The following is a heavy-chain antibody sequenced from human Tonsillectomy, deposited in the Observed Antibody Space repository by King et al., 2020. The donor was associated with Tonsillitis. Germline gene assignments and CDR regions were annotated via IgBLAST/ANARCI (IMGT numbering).Heavy chain of an antibody. CDR1: GFTFSTYA. Sequence: VQLVESGRGVVQPGRSLRLSCAASGFTFSTYAMHWVRQAPGKGLEWVAVISYVGSNKYYADSVKGRFTISRDNSKNTLYLQMNSLRAEDTAVYYCARDIDDYGDYVGYFDYWGQGTLVTVSS. D-gene: IGHD4-17*01. V-gene: IGHV3-30-3*01. J-gene: IGHJ4*02. CDR3: ARDIDDYGDYVGYFDY. CDR2: ISYVGSNK.